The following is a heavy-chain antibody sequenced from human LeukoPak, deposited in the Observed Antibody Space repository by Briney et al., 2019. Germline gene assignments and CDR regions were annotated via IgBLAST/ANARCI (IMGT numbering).Heavy chain of an antibody. CDR3: XKDQAGTAADGGYFDY. D-gene: IGHD6-19*01. CDR2: IRYDGSNK. J-gene: IGHJ4*02. V-gene: IGHV3-30*02. Sequence: GGSLRLSCAASGFTFSSYGMHWVRQAPGKGLEWVAFIRYDGSNKYYADSVKGRFTISRDNSKNTLYLQMNSLRAEDTAVYYCXKDQAGTAADGGYFDYWGQGTLVTVSS. CDR1: GFTFSSYG.